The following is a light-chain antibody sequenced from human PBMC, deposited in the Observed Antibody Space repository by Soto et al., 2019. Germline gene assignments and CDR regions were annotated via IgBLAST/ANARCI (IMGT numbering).Light chain of an antibody. Sequence: DIQMTQSPSTLSASVGDRVTIACRANQTITRWLAWYQQKPGKAPKLLIFDASTLESGVPSRFSGSGYGTEFTLTISSLQPEDLATYYCQQYHTFWTFGQGTTVEVK. V-gene: IGKV1-5*01. J-gene: IGKJ1*01. CDR3: QQYHTFWT. CDR2: DAS. CDR1: QTITRW.